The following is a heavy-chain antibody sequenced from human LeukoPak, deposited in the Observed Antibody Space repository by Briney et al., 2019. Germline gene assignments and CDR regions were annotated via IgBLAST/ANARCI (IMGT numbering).Heavy chain of an antibody. CDR3: ASGSSSDRGFDY. CDR1: GFTFSSHA. V-gene: IGHV3-23*01. CDR2: ISGSGGST. Sequence: GGSLRLSCAASGFTFSSHAMSWVRQAPGKGLEWVSAISGSGGSTYYADSVKGRFTISRDNSKNTLYLRMNSLRAEDTAVYYCASGSSSDRGFDYWGQGTLVTVSS. D-gene: IGHD6-6*01. J-gene: IGHJ4*02.